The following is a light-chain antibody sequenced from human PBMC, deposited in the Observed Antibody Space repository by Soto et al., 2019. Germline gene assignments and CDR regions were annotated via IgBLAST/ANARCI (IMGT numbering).Light chain of an antibody. CDR2: GAS. CDR1: QSVSSSY. Sequence: EIVLTQSPGTLSLSPGERATLSCRASQSVSSSYLAWYQQKPGQAPRLLIYGASSRATGIPDRFSGSGSGTDFTLTISRLEREDFAVYYCQQYGSSANTFGQGAKLEIK. J-gene: IGKJ2*01. V-gene: IGKV3-20*01. CDR3: QQYGSSANT.